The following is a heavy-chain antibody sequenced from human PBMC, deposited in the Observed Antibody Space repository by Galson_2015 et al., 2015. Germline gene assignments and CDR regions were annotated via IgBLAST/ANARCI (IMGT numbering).Heavy chain of an antibody. CDR3: ARDYYGSGSSGPYGMDV. CDR2: ISAYNGNT. J-gene: IGHJ6*02. CDR1: GYTFTSYG. V-gene: IGHV1-18*04. D-gene: IGHD3-10*01. Sequence: SVKVSCKASGYTFTSYGISWVRQAPGQGLEWMGWISAYNGNTNYAQKLQGRVTMTTDTSTSTAYMELRSLRSDDTAVYYCARDYYGSGSSGPYGMDVWGQGTTVTVSS.